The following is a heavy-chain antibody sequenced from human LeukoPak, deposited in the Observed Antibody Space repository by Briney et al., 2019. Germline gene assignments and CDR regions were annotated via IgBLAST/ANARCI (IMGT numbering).Heavy chain of an antibody. CDR2: INPSGGTT. J-gene: IGHJ4*02. CDR1: GYTFSTYY. Sequence: GASVKVSFKASGYTFSTYYIHWVRQAPGQGLEWVGVINPSGGTTTYAQKFQGRVTMTRDTSTSTVYMELSSLRIEDTAVYYCSRDLGGSYNDYWGQGTMVTVSS. CDR3: SRDLGGSYNDY. D-gene: IGHD1-26*01. V-gene: IGHV1-46*01.